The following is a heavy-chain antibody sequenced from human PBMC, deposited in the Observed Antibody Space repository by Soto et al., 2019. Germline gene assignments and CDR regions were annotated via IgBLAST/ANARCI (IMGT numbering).Heavy chain of an antibody. CDR3: ARGDIFTSDY. V-gene: IGHV1-3*01. J-gene: IGHJ4*02. Sequence: QVQLVQSGAEVKKPGASVKVSCKASGYTFTSYAMHWVRQAPGQRLEWMGWINAGNGNTKYSQKYQGRVTITRDTCARTAYMELTSLRSEDTAVYYCARGDIFTSDYWGQGTLVTVSS. D-gene: IGHD3-9*01. CDR2: INAGNGNT. CDR1: GYTFTSYA.